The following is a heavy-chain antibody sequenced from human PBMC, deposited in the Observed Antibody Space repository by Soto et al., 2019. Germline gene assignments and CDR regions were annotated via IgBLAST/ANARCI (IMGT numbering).Heavy chain of an antibody. D-gene: IGHD3-10*01. CDR3: ASAPMVRREPRVNWFDP. CDR2: ISAYNGNT. Sequence: QVQLVQSGAEVKKPGASVKVYCKASGYTFTSYGISWVRQAPGQGLEWMGWISAYNGNTNYAQKLQGRVIMTTNTTTTTAYMELWCLRYYGTAVYYCASAPMVRREPRVNWFDPWGKGTLVIVCS. CDR1: GYTFTSYG. J-gene: IGHJ5*02. V-gene: IGHV1-18*01.